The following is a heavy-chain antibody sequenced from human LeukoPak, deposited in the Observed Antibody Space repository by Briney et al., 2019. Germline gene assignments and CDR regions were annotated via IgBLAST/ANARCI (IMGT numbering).Heavy chain of an antibody. CDR1: GGSMNNRDYY. D-gene: IGHD3-10*01. V-gene: IGHV4-31*03. Sequence: SETLSLTCTVSGGSMNNRDYYWSWIRQHPGKGLEWIGYIYYSGSTYYNPSLKSRVTISVDTSKNQFSLKLSSVTAADTAVYYCATSNYYGSGSYGYWGQGTLVTVSS. CDR2: IYYSGST. J-gene: IGHJ4*02. CDR3: ATSNYYGSGSYGY.